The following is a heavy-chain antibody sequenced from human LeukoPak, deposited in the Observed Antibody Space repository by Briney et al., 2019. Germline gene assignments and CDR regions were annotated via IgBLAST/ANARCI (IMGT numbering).Heavy chain of an antibody. Sequence: ASVKVSCKASGYTFTSYAMHWVRQAPGQRLEWMGWINAGNGNTKYSQKFQGSVTITRDTSASTAYMELSSLRSEDTAVYYCARGSKYYYDSSGYYSLYYYYGMDVWGQGTTVTVSS. J-gene: IGHJ6*02. CDR3: ARGSKYYYDSSGYYSLYYYYGMDV. V-gene: IGHV1-3*01. CDR1: GYTFTSYA. D-gene: IGHD3-22*01. CDR2: INAGNGNT.